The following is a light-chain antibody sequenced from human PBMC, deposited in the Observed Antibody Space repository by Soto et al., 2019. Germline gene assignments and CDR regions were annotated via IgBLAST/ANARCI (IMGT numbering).Light chain of an antibody. CDR2: DSS. J-gene: IGKJ4*01. Sequence: VLTQSPAILSLSPGERATLSCRASQSVNNYLAWYQQRPGQPPRLLIYDSSTRATGIPDRFSASGSGTDFTLTISSLEPEDFAVYYCQQRRVWPLTFGGGTKVEIK. CDR3: QQRRVWPLT. V-gene: IGKV3-11*01. CDR1: QSVNNY.